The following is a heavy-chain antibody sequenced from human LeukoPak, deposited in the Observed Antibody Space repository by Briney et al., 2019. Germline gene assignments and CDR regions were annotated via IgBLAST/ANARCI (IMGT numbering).Heavy chain of an antibody. J-gene: IGHJ5*02. CDR2: IRYDGSNK. V-gene: IGHV3-30*02. CDR3: AKDRPYISSWYGCSTP. Sequence: GGSLRLSCAASGFTFSSYGMHWVRQAPGKGLEWVAFIRYDGSNKYYADSVKGRFTISRDNSKNTLYLQMNSLRADDTAVYYCAKDRPYISSWYGCSTPWGQGTLVTVSS. D-gene: IGHD6-13*01. CDR1: GFTFSSYG.